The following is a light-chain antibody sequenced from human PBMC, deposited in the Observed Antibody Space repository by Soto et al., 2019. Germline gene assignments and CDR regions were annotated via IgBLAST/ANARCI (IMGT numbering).Light chain of an antibody. CDR3: RSYAGSNNVV. CDR2: EVS. Sequence: QSALTQPPSASGSPGRSVTISCTGTSSDVGGYNYVSWYQQHPGKAPKLMIYEVSKRPSGVPDRFSGSKSGNTASLTVSGLQAEDEADYYCRSYAGSNNVVFGGGTKLTVL. J-gene: IGLJ2*01. CDR1: SSDVGGYNY. V-gene: IGLV2-8*01.